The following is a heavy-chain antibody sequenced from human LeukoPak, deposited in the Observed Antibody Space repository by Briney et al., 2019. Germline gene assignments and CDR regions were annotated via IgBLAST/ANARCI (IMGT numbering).Heavy chain of an antibody. CDR2: ISYDGSNK. CDR3: AKDYYGSGSLPDY. J-gene: IGHJ4*02. D-gene: IGHD3-10*01. CDR1: GFTFSSYG. V-gene: IGHV3-30*18. Sequence: PGGSLRLSRAASGFTFSSYGMHWVRQAPGKGLEWVAVISYDGSNKYYADSVKGRFTISRDNSKNTLYLQMNSLRAEDTAVYYCAKDYYGSGSLPDYWGQGTLVTVSS.